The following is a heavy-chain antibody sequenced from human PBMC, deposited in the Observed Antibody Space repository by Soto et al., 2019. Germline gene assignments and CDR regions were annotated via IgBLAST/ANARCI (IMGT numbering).Heavy chain of an antibody. J-gene: IGHJ4*02. Sequence: EVQLLESGGGLVEPGGSRRLSCAASGFTFSSYTMSWVRQAPGKGLERVSTISGNGSSTYSADSVKGRFIISRDNSKNTLYLQMNSLRVEDTAIYYCAKAWGIEYWGQGTLVTVSS. CDR3: AKAWGIEY. CDR2: ISGNGSST. D-gene: IGHD7-27*01. CDR1: GFTFSSYT. V-gene: IGHV3-23*01.